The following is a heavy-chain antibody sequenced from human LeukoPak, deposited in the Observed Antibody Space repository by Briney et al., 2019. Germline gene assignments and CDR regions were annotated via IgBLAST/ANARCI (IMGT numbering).Heavy chain of an antibody. CDR3: AKARAGDITAAFNY. Sequence: GGSLRLSCVGSRFTFSNYAMTWVRQAPGKGLEWVSAISGPGGSTYYADSVKGRFTISRDNSKNTLYLQMNSLRAEDTAVYYCAKARAGDITAAFNYWGQGTLVTVSS. D-gene: IGHD6-13*01. CDR1: RFTFSNYA. J-gene: IGHJ4*02. V-gene: IGHV3-23*01. CDR2: ISGPGGST.